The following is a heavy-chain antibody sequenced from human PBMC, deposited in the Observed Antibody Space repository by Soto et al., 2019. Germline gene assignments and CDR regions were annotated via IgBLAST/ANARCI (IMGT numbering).Heavy chain of an antibody. CDR1: GGTFSSYA. CDR2: IIPIFGTA. Sequence: QVQLVQSGAEVKKPGSSVKVSCKASGGTFSSYAISWVRQAPGQGLEWMGGIIPIFGTANYAQKFQGRVTITADESTSTAYMELSSLRSEDTAVYYCARVGTELVTPYWYYYYGMDVWGQGTTVTVSS. CDR3: ARVGTELVTPYWYYYYGMDV. J-gene: IGHJ6*02. D-gene: IGHD6-13*01. V-gene: IGHV1-69*01.